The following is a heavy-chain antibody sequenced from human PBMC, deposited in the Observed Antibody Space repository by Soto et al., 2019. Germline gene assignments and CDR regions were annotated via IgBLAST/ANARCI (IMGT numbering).Heavy chain of an antibody. CDR2: INPNSGGT. J-gene: IGHJ3*02. CDR1: GYTFTGYY. CDR3: ARDTGSAATGPGSDAFEI. D-gene: IGHD6-13*01. V-gene: IGHV1-2*04. Sequence: ASVKVSCKASGYTFTGYYMHWLRQAPGQGLEWMGWINPNSGGTNYAQKSQGWVTMTRDTSISTAYMELSRLRSDDTAVYYCARDTGSAATGPGSDAFEIWGQGTMVTRSS.